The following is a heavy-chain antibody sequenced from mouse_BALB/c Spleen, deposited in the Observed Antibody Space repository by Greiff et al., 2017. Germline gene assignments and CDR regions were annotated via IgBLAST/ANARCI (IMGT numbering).Heavy chain of an antibody. Sequence: QVQLQQSGAELVRPGTSVKVSCKASGYAFTNYLIEWVKQRPGQGLEWIGVINPGSGGTNYNEKFKGKATLTADKSSSTAYMQLSSLTSDDSAVYFGARSLNYYGHDFDYWGQGTTLTVSS. V-gene: IGHV1-54*01. J-gene: IGHJ2*01. CDR2: INPGSGGT. CDR1: GYAFTNYL. CDR3: ARSLNYYGHDFDY. D-gene: IGHD1-2*01.